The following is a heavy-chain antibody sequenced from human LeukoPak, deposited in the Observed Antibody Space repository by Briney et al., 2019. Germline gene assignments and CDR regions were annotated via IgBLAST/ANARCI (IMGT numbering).Heavy chain of an antibody. V-gene: IGHV3-74*01. CDR3: ARSVSAFDI. Sequence: GGSLRLSCVASGFTFRRYWLHWVRQPPGKGLEWVSRINPDDESTSYTDSVRGRFTISRDNAKNSLYLQMNSLRAEDTAVYYCARSVSAFDIWGQGTMVTVSS. J-gene: IGHJ3*02. CDR1: GFTFRRYW. D-gene: IGHD5/OR15-5a*01. CDR2: INPDDEST.